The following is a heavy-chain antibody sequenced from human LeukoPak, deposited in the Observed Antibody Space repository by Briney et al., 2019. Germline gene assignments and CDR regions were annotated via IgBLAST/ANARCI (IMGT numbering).Heavy chain of an antibody. J-gene: IGHJ4*02. V-gene: IGHV4-30-2*01. CDR2: IYHSGST. D-gene: IGHD4-23*01. CDR3: ARRDLHDYGGNPIDY. Sequence: SETLSLTCAVSGGSISSGGYSWSWIRQPPGKGQEWIGYIYHSGSTYYNPSLKSRVTISVDRSKNQFSLKLSSVTAADTAVYYCARRDLHDYGGNPIDYWGQGTLVTVSS. CDR1: GGSISSGGYS.